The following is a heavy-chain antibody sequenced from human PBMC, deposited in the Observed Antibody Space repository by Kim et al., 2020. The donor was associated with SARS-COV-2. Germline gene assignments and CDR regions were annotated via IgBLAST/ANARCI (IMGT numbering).Heavy chain of an antibody. J-gene: IGHJ4*02. Sequence: KFQGRVTITRDTSASTAYMELSSLRSEDTAVYYCARRGGRGYSYGGHFDYWGQGTLVTVSS. V-gene: IGHV1-3*01. CDR3: ARRGGRGYSYGGHFDY. D-gene: IGHD5-18*01.